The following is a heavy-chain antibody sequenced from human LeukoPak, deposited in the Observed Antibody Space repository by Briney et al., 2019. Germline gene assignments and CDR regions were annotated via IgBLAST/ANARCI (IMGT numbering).Heavy chain of an antibody. CDR1: GFTFSSYA. CDR3: ARSRVAVAGSDY. D-gene: IGHD6-19*01. V-gene: IGHV3-23*01. Sequence: GGSLRLSCVASGFTFSSYAMSWVRQAPGKGLEWVSAISDGGGSTYYAESVQGRFTISRDNSKNTLYLQMNSLRAEDTAVYYCARSRVAVAGSDYWGQGTLVTVSS. J-gene: IGHJ4*02. CDR2: ISDGGGST.